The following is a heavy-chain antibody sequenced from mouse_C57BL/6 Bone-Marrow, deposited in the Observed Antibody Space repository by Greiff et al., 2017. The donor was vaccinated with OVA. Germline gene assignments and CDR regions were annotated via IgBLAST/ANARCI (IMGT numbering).Heavy chain of an antibody. V-gene: IGHV14-3*01. CDR3: ARGNFDSSFYAMDY. D-gene: IGHD1-1*01. CDR2: IDPANDNT. J-gene: IGHJ4*01. Sequence: EVKLMESVAELVRPGASVKLSCTASGFTIKNTYMHWVKQRPEQGLEWIGRIDPANDNTKYDPKFQGKATMTADTSSKTAYLQLSSLSSEDTAFSCCARGNFDSSFYAMDYWGQGTSVTVSS. CDR1: GFTIKNTY.